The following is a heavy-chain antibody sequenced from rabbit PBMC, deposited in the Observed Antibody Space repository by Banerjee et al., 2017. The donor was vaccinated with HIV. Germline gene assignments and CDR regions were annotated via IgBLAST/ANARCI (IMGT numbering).Heavy chain of an antibody. V-gene: IGHV1S45*01. CDR1: GFSFSNKYV. D-gene: IGHD8-1*01. J-gene: IGHJ4*01. CDR3: ARVEYAGYAGYGYFDL. Sequence: QEQLEESGGGLVKPGRSLTLTCTASGFSFSNKYVMCWVRQAPGKGLEWIACINTSSGNTVYANWAKGRFTISKTSSTTVTLQMTSLTAADTATYFCARVEYAGYAGYGYFDLWGQGTLVTVS. CDR2: INTSSGNT.